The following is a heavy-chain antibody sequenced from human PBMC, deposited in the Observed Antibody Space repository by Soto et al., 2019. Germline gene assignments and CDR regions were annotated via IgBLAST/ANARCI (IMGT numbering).Heavy chain of an antibody. V-gene: IGHV4-59*01. CDR2: IYYSGST. D-gene: IGHD6-19*01. Sequence: LSLTCAVSGGSIRTYYWSWIRQPPGKGLEWIAYIYYSGSTHYNPSLKSRVTISADTSKNQFSLRLSSVTAADTAVYYCVRVTSSGWDDNWFDPWGQGTLVTVSS. CDR1: GGSIRTYY. J-gene: IGHJ5*02. CDR3: VRVTSSGWDDNWFDP.